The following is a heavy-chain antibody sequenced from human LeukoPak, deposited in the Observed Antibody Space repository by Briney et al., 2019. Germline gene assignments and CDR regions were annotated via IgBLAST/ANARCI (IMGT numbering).Heavy chain of an antibody. D-gene: IGHD2/OR15-2a*01. J-gene: IGHJ4*02. CDR1: GFSFTSYW. CDR3: ARESVIVLVPFDS. V-gene: IGHV3-74*01. Sequence: PGGSLRLSCAASGFSFTSYWMHWVRQAPGKGLVWVSRINSDGSSTTYADSVKGRFTISRDNAKNTLYLQMNTLRGEDTAVYYCARESVIVLVPFDSWGQGTLVTVSS. CDR2: INSDGSST.